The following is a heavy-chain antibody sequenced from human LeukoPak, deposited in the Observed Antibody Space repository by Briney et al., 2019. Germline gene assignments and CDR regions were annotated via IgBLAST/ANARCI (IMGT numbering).Heavy chain of an antibody. Sequence: GGSLRLSCAASGLSVSTTYMSWVRQAPGKGLEWVSVIYSGGSTYYAGSVKGRFTISRDNSKNTLFLQMNSLRAEDTAVYFCARDVGYSTGYDPGDYWGQGTLVTVSS. CDR3: ARDVGYSTGYDPGDY. V-gene: IGHV3-66*02. D-gene: IGHD3-22*01. CDR2: IYSGGST. CDR1: GLSVSTTY. J-gene: IGHJ4*02.